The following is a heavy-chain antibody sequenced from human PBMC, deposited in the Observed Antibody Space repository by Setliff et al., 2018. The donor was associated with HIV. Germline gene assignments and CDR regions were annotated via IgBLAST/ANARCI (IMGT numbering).Heavy chain of an antibody. CDR2: MNPNSGNA. J-gene: IGHJ6*03. CDR3: ARSRYQLLYDMDV. D-gene: IGHD2-2*02. V-gene: IGHV1-8*03. Sequence: ASVKVSCKASGYTFTKYDINWVRQATGQGLELMGWMNPNSGNAEYAQRFQGRVTLTRNTSISTAYMELSSLTSEDTAVYFCARSRYQLLYDMDVWGKGTTVTVSS. CDR1: GYTFTKYD.